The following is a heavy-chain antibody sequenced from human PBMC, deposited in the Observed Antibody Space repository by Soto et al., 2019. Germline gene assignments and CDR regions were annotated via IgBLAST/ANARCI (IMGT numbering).Heavy chain of an antibody. CDR2: LSGSGGST. D-gene: IGHD6-19*01. Sequence: EVLLLESGGGLVQPGGSLRLSCAASGFTFSSYAMSCVRQAPGKGLEWVSALSGSGGSTYYADSVKGRFTISRDNSKNTMYMQMNSLRAEETAVYYCAKVRSGWAPSNYWGQGTLVTVST. J-gene: IGHJ4*02. CDR3: AKVRSGWAPSNY. CDR1: GFTFSSYA. V-gene: IGHV3-23*01.